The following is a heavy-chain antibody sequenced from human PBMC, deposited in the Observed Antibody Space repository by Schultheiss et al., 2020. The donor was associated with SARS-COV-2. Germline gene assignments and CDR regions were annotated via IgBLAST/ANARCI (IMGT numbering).Heavy chain of an antibody. V-gene: IGHV3-23*01. J-gene: IGHJ4*02. CDR3: AALWFRELLFTGDQFFDY. Sequence: GGSLRLSCAASGFTFSSYAMSWVRQAPGKGLEWVSAISGSGGSTYYADSVKGRFTISRDNSKNTLYLQMNSLRAEDTAVYYCAALWFRELLFTGDQFFDYWGQGTLVTVSS. CDR2: ISGSGGST. D-gene: IGHD3-10*01. CDR1: GFTFSSYA.